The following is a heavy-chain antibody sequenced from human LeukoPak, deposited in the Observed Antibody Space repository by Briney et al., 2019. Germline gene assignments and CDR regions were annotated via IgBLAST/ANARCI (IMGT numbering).Heavy chain of an antibody. V-gene: IGHV4-61*02. D-gene: IGHD3-10*01. CDR1: GGSISSGSYY. J-gene: IGHJ3*02. CDR3: AREPILLWFGELLFYAFDI. Sequence: TSQTLSLTCTVSGGSISSGSYYWSWIRQPAGKGLEWIGRIYTSGSTNYNPSLKSRVTISVDTSENQFSLKLSSVTAADTAVYYCAREPILLWFGELLFYAFDIWGQGTMVTVSS. CDR2: IYTSGST.